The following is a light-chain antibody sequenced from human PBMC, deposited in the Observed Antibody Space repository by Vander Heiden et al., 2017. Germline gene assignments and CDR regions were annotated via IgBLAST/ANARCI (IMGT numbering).Light chain of an antibody. Sequence: EIVLTQSPGTLSLSPGERVTLSCRASQSVSRNSLAWYQQKPGQAPRLLIYGASSRATGLPDRFSGSGSGTDFTLTISRREPEDFAVYYWQQYASSKTFGQGTKLEIK. CDR2: GAS. CDR3: QQYASSKT. V-gene: IGKV3-20*01. CDR1: QSVSRNS. J-gene: IGKJ2*01.